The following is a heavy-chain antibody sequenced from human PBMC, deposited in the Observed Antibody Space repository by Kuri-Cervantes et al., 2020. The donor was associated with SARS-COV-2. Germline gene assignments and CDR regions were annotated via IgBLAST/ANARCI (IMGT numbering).Heavy chain of an antibody. CDR1: GFTVSSNY. D-gene: IGHD3-22*01. CDR3: ARAGSSRTDEWLLLR. J-gene: IGHJ4*02. CDR2: IYSGGST. Sequence: LSLTCAASGFTVSSNYMSWVRQAPGKGLEWVSVIYSGGSTYYADSVKGRFTISRDNSKNTLYLQMNSLRAEDTAVYYCARAGSSRTDEWLLLRWGQGTLVTVSS. V-gene: IGHV3-53*05.